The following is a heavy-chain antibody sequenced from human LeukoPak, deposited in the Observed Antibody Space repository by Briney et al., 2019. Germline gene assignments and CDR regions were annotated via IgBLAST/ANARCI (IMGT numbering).Heavy chain of an antibody. CDR2: IYYSGST. CDR1: GDSISSGDYS. CDR3: ARGDGYIPFDF. D-gene: IGHD5-24*01. J-gene: IGHJ4*01. Sequence: SETLSLTCAVSGDSISSGDYSWSWIRQPPGKGLEWIGYIYYSGSTYYNPSLKGRVSISVDTSNSQFSLKLTSVTAADTAVYYCARGDGYIPFDFWGHGILVSVSS. V-gene: IGHV4-30-2*01.